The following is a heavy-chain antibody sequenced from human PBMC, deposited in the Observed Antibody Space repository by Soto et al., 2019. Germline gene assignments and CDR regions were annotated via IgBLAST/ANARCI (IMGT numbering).Heavy chain of an antibody. CDR1: GFAFSSYC. Sequence: GGSLRLSCAASGFAFSSYCMHWVRQTPGKGPEWVSRIYNDGSRTAYADSVKGRFTISRDNAKNTMYLQMSSLTVEDTAVYYCARDSSGDTTRSFDLWGQGTLVTVSS. V-gene: IGHV3-74*01. D-gene: IGHD2-21*01. CDR2: IYNDGSRT. CDR3: ARDSSGDTTRSFDL. J-gene: IGHJ4*02.